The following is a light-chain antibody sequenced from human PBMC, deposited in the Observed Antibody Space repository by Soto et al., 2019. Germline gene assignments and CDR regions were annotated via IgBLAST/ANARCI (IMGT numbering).Light chain of an antibody. Sequence: EIVMTQSPLSLPVTPGEPASISCRSSQSLLQRDGYTYLDWYLQKPGQSPQLLIYLASYRASGVPDRLSGSGSGTDFTLKISRVEAEDVGVYYCMQALQTPWTFGHGTKVEIK. CDR3: MQALQTPWT. CDR2: LAS. CDR1: QSLLQRDGYTY. J-gene: IGKJ1*01. V-gene: IGKV2-28*01.